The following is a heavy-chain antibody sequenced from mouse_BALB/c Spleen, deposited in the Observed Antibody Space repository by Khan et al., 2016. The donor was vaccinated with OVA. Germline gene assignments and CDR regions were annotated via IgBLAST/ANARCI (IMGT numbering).Heavy chain of an antibody. Sequence: IQLVQSGPELMKPGASGKISCKASGYSFTTNSIHWVKQSHGKSLEWIGYIDPFSGDTTYNQKFKGMATLTVDKSSSTAYIHLSNLTSEDSAVYYCTRHGYVAWFTYWGQGTLVTVSA. CDR3: TRHGYVAWFTY. CDR1: GYSFTTNS. V-gene: IGHV1S135*01. J-gene: IGHJ3*01. D-gene: IGHD2-2*01. CDR2: IDPFSGDT.